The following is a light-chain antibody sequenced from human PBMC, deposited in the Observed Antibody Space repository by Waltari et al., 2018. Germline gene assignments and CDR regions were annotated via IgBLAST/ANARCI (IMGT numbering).Light chain of an antibody. CDR3: ASWDGRLNGVV. V-gene: IGLV1-44*01. Sequence: QSVLTQPPSASGTPGQRVTISCSGSSSNIGLETVTWYQQFPGAAPKLLIHTTEQRPSGVPDRFSGSKSGTSASLAISGLQSEDEADYFCASWDGRLNGVVFGGGTKLTVL. CDR2: TTE. CDR1: SSNIGLET. J-gene: IGLJ3*02.